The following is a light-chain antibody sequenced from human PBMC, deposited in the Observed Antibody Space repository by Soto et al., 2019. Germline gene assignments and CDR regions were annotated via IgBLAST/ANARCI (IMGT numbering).Light chain of an antibody. CDR3: QQFCSSSWT. Sequence: EVVLTQSPGTLSLSPGERATLSCRASQSVSSSSLAWYQRKPGQAPRLLIYGASSRATGIPDRFSGSGSGTDFPLTINSLAPEDFAVYYWQQFCSSSWTFGQGTKVEIK. CDR2: GAS. V-gene: IGKV3-20*01. J-gene: IGKJ1*01. CDR1: QSVSSSS.